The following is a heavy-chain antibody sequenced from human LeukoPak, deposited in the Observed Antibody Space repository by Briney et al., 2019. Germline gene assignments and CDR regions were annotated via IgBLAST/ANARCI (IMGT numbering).Heavy chain of an antibody. J-gene: IGHJ4*02. Sequence: SETLSLTCTVSGGSISSYYWSWIRQPPGKGLEWIGYIYYSGSTNYNPSLKSRVTISVDTSKNQFSLKLSSVTAADTAVYYCARLTMVRGVTPYYFDYWGQGTLVTASS. CDR2: IYYSGST. V-gene: IGHV4-59*01. CDR1: GGSISSYY. D-gene: IGHD3-10*01. CDR3: ARLTMVRGVTPYYFDY.